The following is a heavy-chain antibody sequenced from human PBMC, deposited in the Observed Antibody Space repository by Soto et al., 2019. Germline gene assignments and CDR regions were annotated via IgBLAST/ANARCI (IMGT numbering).Heavy chain of an antibody. D-gene: IGHD6-19*01. CDR1: GDSVSSNSAA. V-gene: IGHV6-1*01. J-gene: IGHJ6*02. CDR3: ARDRRSGWYYYYYGMDV. CDR2: TYYRSKWYN. Sequence: PSQTLSLTCAISGDSVSSNSAAWNWIRQSPSRGLEWLGRTYYRSKWYNDYAVSVKSRITINPDTSKNQFSLQLNSVTPEDTAVYYCARDRRSGWYYYYYGMDVWGQGTTVTVSS.